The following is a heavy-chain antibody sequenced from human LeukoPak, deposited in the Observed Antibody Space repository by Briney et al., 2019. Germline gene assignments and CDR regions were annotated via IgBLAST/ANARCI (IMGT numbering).Heavy chain of an antibody. J-gene: IGHJ3*02. D-gene: IGHD3-22*01. V-gene: IGHV1-69*06. CDR3: ARGDSSVSWAFDI. CDR2: IIPIFGTA. Sequence: SVKVSCKASGGTFSSYAISWVRQAPGQGLEWMGGIIPIFGTANYAQKFQGRVTITADKSTSTAYMELSSLRSDDTAVYYCARGDSSVSWAFDIWGQGTMVTVSS. CDR1: GGTFSSYA.